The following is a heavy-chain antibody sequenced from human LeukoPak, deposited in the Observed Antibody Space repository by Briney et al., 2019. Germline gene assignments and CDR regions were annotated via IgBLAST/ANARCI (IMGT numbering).Heavy chain of an antibody. D-gene: IGHD2-2*01. J-gene: IGHJ1*01. Sequence: SETLSLTCAVYGGSFSGYYWSWIRQPPGKGLEWIGEINHSGSTNYNPSLKSRVTISVDTSKNQFSLKLSSVTAADTAVYYCARGRYCSSTSCYDFQHWGQGTLVTVAS. CDR1: GGSFSGYY. CDR2: INHSGST. V-gene: IGHV4-34*01. CDR3: ARGRYCSSTSCYDFQH.